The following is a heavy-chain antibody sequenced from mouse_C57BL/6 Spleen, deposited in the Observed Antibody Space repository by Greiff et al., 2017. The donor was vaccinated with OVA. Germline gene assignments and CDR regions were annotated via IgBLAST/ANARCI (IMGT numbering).Heavy chain of an antibody. D-gene: IGHD1-1*01. CDR2: INPNYGTT. CDR1: GYSFTDYN. CDR3: ARGSTTGLYYAMDY. J-gene: IGHJ4*01. V-gene: IGHV1-39*01. Sequence: VQLQQSGPELVKPGASVKISCKASGYSFTDYNTNWVKQSNGKSLEWIGVINPNYGTTSYNQKFKGKATLTVDQSSSTAYMQLNSLTSEDSAVYYCARGSTTGLYYAMDYWGQGTSVTVSS.